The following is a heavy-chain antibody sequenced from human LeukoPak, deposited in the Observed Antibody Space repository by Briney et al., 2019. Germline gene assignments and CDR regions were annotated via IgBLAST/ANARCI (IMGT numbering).Heavy chain of an antibody. V-gene: IGHV3-48*01. J-gene: IGHJ4*02. CDR2: ISSSSSTI. CDR3: ARDSSAVDTAMDY. D-gene: IGHD5-18*01. Sequence: GGSLRLSCAASGFTFSSYRMNWVRQAPGKGLEWVSYISSSSSTIYYADSVKGRFTISRDNAKNSLYLQMNSLRAEDTAVYYCARDSSAVDTAMDYWGQGTLVTVSS. CDR1: GFTFSSYR.